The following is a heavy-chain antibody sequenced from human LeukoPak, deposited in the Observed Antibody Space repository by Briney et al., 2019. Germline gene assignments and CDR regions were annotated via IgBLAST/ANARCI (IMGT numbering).Heavy chain of an antibody. D-gene: IGHD5-24*01. J-gene: IGHJ4*02. CDR1: GGSISSYY. CDR3: ARDAGWLQLRYFDY. CDR2: IYYSGST. Sequence: KPSETLSLTCTVSGGSISSYYWSWIRQPPGKGLEWIGYIYYSGSTNYNPSLKSRVTISVDTSKNQFSLKLSSVTAADTAVYYCARDAGWLQLRYFDYWGQGTLVTVSS. V-gene: IGHV4-59*01.